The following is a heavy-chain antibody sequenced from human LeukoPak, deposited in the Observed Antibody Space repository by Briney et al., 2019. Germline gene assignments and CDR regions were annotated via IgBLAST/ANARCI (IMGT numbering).Heavy chain of an antibody. J-gene: IGHJ4*02. CDR1: GFYFEDYT. CDR3: AKGRGTGYRYGPIEN. CDR2: ISMDGTNT. V-gene: IGHV3-43*01. Sequence: GGSLRLSCAATGFYFEDYTMYWVRQVPAKGLEWVSIISMDGTNTYYAESVKGRFTISRDNSKNSLSLQMNSLRTEDTALYYCAKGRGTGYRYGPIENWGQGTLVTVSS. D-gene: IGHD5-18*01.